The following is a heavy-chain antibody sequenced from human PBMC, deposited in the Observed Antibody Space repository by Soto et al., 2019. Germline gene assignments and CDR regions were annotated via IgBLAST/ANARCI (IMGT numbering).Heavy chain of an antibody. CDR3: ARDLTYYYDSSGYRTPFDY. D-gene: IGHD3-22*01. V-gene: IGHV1-3*01. CDR1: GYTFTSYA. CDR2: INAGNGNT. Sequence: ASVKVSCKASGYTFTSYAMHWVRQAPGQRLEWMGWINAGNGNTKYSQKFQGRVTITRDTSASTAYMELSSLRPEDTAVYYCARDLTYYYDSSGYRTPFDYWGQGTLVTVSS. J-gene: IGHJ4*02.